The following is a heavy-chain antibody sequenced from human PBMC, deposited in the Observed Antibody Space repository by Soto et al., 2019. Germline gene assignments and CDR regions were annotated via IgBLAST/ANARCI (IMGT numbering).Heavy chain of an antibody. D-gene: IGHD1-20*01. V-gene: IGHV1-24*01. J-gene: IGHJ4*02. CDR2: FDPEDGET. Sequence: EASVKVSCKVSGYTLTELSMHWVRQAPGKGLEWMGGFDPEDGETIYAQKFQGRVTITRDTSASTAYMELSSLRSEDTAVYYCARGITLPTPLDYWGQGTLVTVSS. CDR3: ARGITLPTPLDY. CDR1: GYTLTELS.